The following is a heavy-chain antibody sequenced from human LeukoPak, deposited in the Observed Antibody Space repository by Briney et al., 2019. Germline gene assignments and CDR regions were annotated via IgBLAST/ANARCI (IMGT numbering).Heavy chain of an antibody. V-gene: IGHV3-21*01. CDR3: AKGSDFDY. J-gene: IGHJ4*02. CDR1: GFTFSTYT. Sequence: GGSLRLSCAASGFTFSTYTMNWVRQAPGKGLEWVSSITGSSSSYIYYADSMKGRFTISRDNAQNSLYLQMNSLRADDTAVYYCAKGSDFDYWGQGTLVTVSS. D-gene: IGHD1-26*01. CDR2: ITGSSSSYI.